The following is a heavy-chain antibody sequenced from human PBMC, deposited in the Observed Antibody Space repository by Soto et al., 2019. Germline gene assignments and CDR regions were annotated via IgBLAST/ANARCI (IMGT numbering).Heavy chain of an antibody. J-gene: IGHJ4*02. CDR1: GFTFSAVY. CDR2: ISSSGTSA. CDR3: ARDRGAVTGQYFDY. Sequence: QVQLEESGGGLVKPGGSLRLSCAASGFTFSAVYMSWIRQAPNKGLEYISYISSSGTSANYAASVKGRFTISRDNAKNSLYLQINSLRAEDTAVYYCARDRGAVTGQYFDYWGQGALVTVSS. V-gene: IGHV3-11*05. D-gene: IGHD6-19*01.